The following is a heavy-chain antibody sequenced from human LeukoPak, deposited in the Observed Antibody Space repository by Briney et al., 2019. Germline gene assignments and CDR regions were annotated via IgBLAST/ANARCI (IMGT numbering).Heavy chain of an antibody. V-gene: IGHV3-15*01. CDR3: TCPSSPYYYSNMDV. CDR1: GFTFSNAW. J-gene: IGHJ6*02. CDR2: IKRKTDGGAT. Sequence: GGSLRLSCVASGFTFSNAWMNWVRQAPGKGLEWVGRIKRKTDGGATDYAAPVKGRFTISRDDSKSTLYLHMNSLKTEDTGVYYCTCPSSPYYYSNMDVWGQGTTVTVSS.